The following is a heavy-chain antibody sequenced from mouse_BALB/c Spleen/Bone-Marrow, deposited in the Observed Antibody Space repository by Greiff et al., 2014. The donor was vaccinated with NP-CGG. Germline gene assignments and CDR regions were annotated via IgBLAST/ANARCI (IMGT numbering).Heavy chain of an antibody. J-gene: IGHJ2*01. Sequence: VQLKESGGGLVQPGGSRKLSCAASGFTFSSFGMHWVRQAPEKGLEWVAYISSGSSTIYYADTVKGRFTISRDNPKNTLFLQMTSLRSEDTAMYYCARLRRYYGYSDYWGQGTTLTVSS. V-gene: IGHV5-17*02. CDR3: ARLRRYYGYSDY. CDR1: GFTFSSFG. D-gene: IGHD1-1*01. CDR2: ISSGSSTI.